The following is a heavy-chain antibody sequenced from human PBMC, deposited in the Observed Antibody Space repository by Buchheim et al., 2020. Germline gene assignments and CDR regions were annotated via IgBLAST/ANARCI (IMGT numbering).Heavy chain of an antibody. CDR3: ARRRRIVVVPAAIFHWFDP. V-gene: IGHV4-4*02. CDR1: GGSISSSNW. D-gene: IGHD2-2*02. CDR2: IYHCGST. Sequence: QVQLQESGPGLVKPSGTLSLTCAVSGGSISSSNWWSWVRQPPGKGLEWFVEIYHCGSTNYNPSLQIRVTISLDKSKNQFSLKLSSVTAADTAVYYCARRRRIVVVPAAIFHWFDPWGKGTL. J-gene: IGHJ5*02.